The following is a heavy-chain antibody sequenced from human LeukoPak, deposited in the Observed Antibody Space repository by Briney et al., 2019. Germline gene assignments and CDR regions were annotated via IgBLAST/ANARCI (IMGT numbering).Heavy chain of an antibody. CDR3: ARGGVVVPAAPYYYGMDV. J-gene: IGHJ6*02. CDR1: GYTFTGYY. D-gene: IGHD2-2*01. CDR2: INPNSGGT. Sequence: ASVKVSCKASGYTFTGYYMHWVRQAPGQGLEWMGWINPNSGGTNYAQKFQGRVTMTRDTSISTACMELSRLRSDDTAVYYCARGGVVVPAAPYYYGMDVWGQGTTVTVSS. V-gene: IGHV1-2*02.